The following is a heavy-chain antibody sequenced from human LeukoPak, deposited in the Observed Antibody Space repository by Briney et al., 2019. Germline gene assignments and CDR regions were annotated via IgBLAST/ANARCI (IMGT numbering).Heavy chain of an antibody. Sequence: GGSLRLSCAASGFTFSDYYMSWIRQAPGKGLEWVSAISGSGGSTYYADSVKGRFTISRDNSKNTLYLQMNSLRAEDTAVYYCAKRDYYDSSGYLDYWGQGTLVTVSS. CDR1: GFTFSDYY. V-gene: IGHV3-23*01. CDR2: ISGSGGST. D-gene: IGHD3-22*01. CDR3: AKRDYYDSSGYLDY. J-gene: IGHJ4*02.